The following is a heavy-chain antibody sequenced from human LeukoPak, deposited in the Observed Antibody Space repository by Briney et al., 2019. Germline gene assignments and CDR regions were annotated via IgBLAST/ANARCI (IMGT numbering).Heavy chain of an antibody. CDR2: TRNKANSYTT. Sequence: TGGSLRLSCAASGFTFSDHYMDWVRQAPGKGLEWVGRTRNKANSYTTEYAASVKGRFTISRDDSKNSLYLQMNSLKTEDTAVYYCARDGSSYDYVWGSYRYYFDYWGQGTLVTASS. CDR3: ARDGSSYDYVWGSYRYYFDY. D-gene: IGHD3-16*02. J-gene: IGHJ4*02. CDR1: GFTFSDHY. V-gene: IGHV3-72*01.